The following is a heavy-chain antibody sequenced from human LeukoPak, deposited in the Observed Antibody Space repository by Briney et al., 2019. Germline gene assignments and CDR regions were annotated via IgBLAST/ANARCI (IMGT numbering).Heavy chain of an antibody. Sequence: ASVRVSCKASGYTFTSYDGNWVRQATGQGLEWMGWLNPNSGHTGYAQKFQGRVTMTTNTSISTAYMELSSLRSEDTAVYYCARGAPGSYCSGGSCPYFDYWGQGTLVSVSS. CDR3: ARGAPGSYCSGGSCPYFDY. CDR2: LNPNSGHT. V-gene: IGHV1-8*01. D-gene: IGHD2-15*01. J-gene: IGHJ4*02. CDR1: GYTFTSYD.